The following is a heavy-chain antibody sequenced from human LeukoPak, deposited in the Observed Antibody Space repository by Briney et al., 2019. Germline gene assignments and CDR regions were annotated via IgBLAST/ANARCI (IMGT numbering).Heavy chain of an antibody. CDR3: ARGRGSYPY. CDR2: IYYSGST. CDR1: GGSISSSSYY. V-gene: IGHV4-61*05. J-gene: IGHJ4*02. D-gene: IGHD1-26*01. Sequence: SETLSLTCTVSGGSISSSSYYWGWIRQPPGKGLEWIGYIYYSGSTNYNPSLKSRVTISVDTSKNQFSLKLSSVTAADTAVYYCARGRGSYPYWGQGTLVTVSS.